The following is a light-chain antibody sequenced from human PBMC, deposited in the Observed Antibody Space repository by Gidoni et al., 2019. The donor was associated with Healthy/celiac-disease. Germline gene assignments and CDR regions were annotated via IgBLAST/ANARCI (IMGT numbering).Light chain of an antibody. V-gene: IGLV2-18*01. Sequence: QSALPHPPSVSGSPGLSVTIPCTGTSSDVGSYNRVSWYQQPPGTAPKLMIYEVSNRPSGVPDRFSGSKSGNTASLTISGLQAEDEADYYCSLYTSSSTLGVFGGGTKLTVL. J-gene: IGLJ3*02. CDR3: SLYTSSSTLGV. CDR2: EVS. CDR1: SSDVGSYNR.